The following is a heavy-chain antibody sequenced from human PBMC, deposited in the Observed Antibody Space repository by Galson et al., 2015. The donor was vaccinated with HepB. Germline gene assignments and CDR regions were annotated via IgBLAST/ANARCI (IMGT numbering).Heavy chain of an antibody. CDR2: INPNSG. CDR1: GYIFTDYY. CDR3: ARVLTGEPGLVY. V-gene: IGHV1-2*06. D-gene: IGHD7-27*01. J-gene: IGHJ4*02. Sequence: SVKVSCKASGYIFTDYYIHWVRQAPGQGLEWMGRINPNSGDTSISTTYLELSRLTSDDTAVYCCARVLTGEPGLVYWGQGTLVTVSS.